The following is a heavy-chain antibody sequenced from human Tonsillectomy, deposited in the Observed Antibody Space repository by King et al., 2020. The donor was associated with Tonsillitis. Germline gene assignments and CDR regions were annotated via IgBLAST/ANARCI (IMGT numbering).Heavy chain of an antibody. Sequence: EVQLVESGGGLVQPGGSLRLSCAASRFTFSSYAMSWVRQAPGKGLEWVSSISGSGGSTYYADSVKGRFTISRDNSKNTLYLQMNSLRAEDTAVYYCVNAAGFYGDYNYYYYGMDVWGQGTTVTVSS. J-gene: IGHJ6*02. V-gene: IGHV3-23*04. D-gene: IGHD4-17*01. CDR1: RFTFSSYA. CDR2: ISGSGGST. CDR3: VNAAGFYGDYNYYYYGMDV.